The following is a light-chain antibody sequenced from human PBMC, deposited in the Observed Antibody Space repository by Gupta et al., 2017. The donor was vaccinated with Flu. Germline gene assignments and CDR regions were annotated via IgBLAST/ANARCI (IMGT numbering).Light chain of an antibody. CDR3: GTWDNSLSEVV. J-gene: IGLJ2*01. CDR1: SSNIGINY. V-gene: IGLV1-51*01. CDR2: NDD. Sequence: QSVLTQPPSVSAAPGRKVTFSCSGSSSNIGINYVSWYQQLPGTAPKLLIYNDDQRPSGIPDRFSGSKSGTSATLGITGLQTGDEAVYYCGTWDNSLSEVVFGGGTKLAVL.